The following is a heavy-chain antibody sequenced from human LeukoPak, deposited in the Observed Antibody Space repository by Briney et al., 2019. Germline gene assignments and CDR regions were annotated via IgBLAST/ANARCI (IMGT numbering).Heavy chain of an antibody. J-gene: IGHJ6*02. V-gene: IGHV6-1*01. CDR3: ARDLKTPPGYYYGMDV. D-gene: IGHD4-23*01. CDR2: TYYRSKWYN. CDR1: GDSVSSNSAG. Sequence: SQTLSLTCAISGDSVSSNSAGWNWIRQSPSRGLEWLGRTYYRSKWYNDYAVSVKSRITINPDTSKNQFSLQLNSVTPEDTAVYYCARDLKTPPGYYYGMDVWGQGTTVTVSS.